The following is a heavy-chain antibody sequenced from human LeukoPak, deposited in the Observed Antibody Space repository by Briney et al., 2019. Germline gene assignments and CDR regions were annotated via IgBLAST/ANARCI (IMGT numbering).Heavy chain of an antibody. J-gene: IGHJ6*03. Sequence: RGSLRLSCAASGFTFSSYWMSWVRQAPGKGLEWVANIKRDGSEKYYVDSVQGRFTISRDNAKNSLYLQMNSLRAEDTAVYYCARETCSSSSCYTHYYYYMDVWGKGTTVTVSS. D-gene: IGHD2-2*02. CDR2: IKRDGSEK. V-gene: IGHV3-7*01. CDR1: GFTFSSYW. CDR3: ARETCSSSSCYTHYYYYMDV.